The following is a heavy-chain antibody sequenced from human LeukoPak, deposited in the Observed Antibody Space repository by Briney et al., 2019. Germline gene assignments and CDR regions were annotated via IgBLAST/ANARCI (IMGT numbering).Heavy chain of an antibody. CDR1: GFTFSSYS. D-gene: IGHD2-15*01. CDR3: ARGADGVSSNSRGWFDP. J-gene: IGHJ5*02. Sequence: GGSLRLSCTASGFTFSSYSMNWVCQAPGKGLEWVSSISTSSSYIYYADSVKGRFTISRDNARNSLYLQMNTLRAEDTAVYSCARGADGVSSNSRGWFDPWGQGTLVTVSS. CDR2: ISTSSSYI. V-gene: IGHV3-21*01.